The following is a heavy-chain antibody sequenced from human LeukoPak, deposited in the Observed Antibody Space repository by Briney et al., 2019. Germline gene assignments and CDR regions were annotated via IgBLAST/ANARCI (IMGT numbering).Heavy chain of an antibody. CDR2: IWYDGSNK. D-gene: IGHD5-12*01. CDR1: GFTFSNAW. Sequence: GGSLRLSCAASGFTFSNAWMSWVRQAPGKGLEWVAVIWYDGSNKYYADSVKGRFTISRDNSKNTLYLQMNSLRAEDTAVYYCARAGGTYSGYGDGMDVWGQGTTVTVSS. J-gene: IGHJ6*02. V-gene: IGHV3-33*08. CDR3: ARAGGTYSGYGDGMDV.